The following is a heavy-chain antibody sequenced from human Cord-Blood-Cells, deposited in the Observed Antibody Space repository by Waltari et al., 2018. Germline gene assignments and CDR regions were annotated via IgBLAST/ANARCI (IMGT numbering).Heavy chain of an antibody. V-gene: IGHV4-34*01. CDR1: GVSFRGYY. CDR3: AVWGSHDY. Sequence: QVQLQQWGAGRLKPSETLSLTCPVYGVSFRGYYWSWIRQPPGKGLEWIGEIKHSGSTNYNPSLKSRVTISVDTSKNQFSLKLSSVTAADTAVYYCAVWGSHDYWGQGTLVTVSS. J-gene: IGHJ4*02. D-gene: IGHD7-27*01. CDR2: IKHSGST.